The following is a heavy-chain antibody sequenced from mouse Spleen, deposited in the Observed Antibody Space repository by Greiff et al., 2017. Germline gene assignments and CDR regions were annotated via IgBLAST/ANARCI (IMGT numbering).Heavy chain of an antibody. D-gene: IGHD3-2*02. CDR1: GYTFTDYN. CDR2: INPNNGGT. Sequence: EVQLQQSGPELVKPGASVKIPCKASGYTFTDYNMDWVKQSHGKSLEWIGDINPNNGGTIYNQKFKGKATLTVDKSSSTAYMELRSLTSEDTAVYYCARQTRSSGYLYWYFDVWGTGTTVTVSS. CDR3: ARQTRSSGYLYWYFDV. V-gene: IGHV1-18*01. J-gene: IGHJ1*03.